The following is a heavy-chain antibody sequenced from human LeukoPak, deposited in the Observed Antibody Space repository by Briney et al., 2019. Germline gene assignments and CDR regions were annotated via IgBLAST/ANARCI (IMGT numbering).Heavy chain of an antibody. V-gene: IGHV1-2*02. J-gene: IGHJ4*02. CDR1: GYTFTGSY. CDR2: INPDSGGA. CDR3: ARDPGLMVYAISSTAYYFDY. Sequence: ASMKVSCKASGYTFTGSYLHWVRQAPGQRLEWMGWINPDSGGANIAHNFQGRVTMTRDTSISTAYMELSSLRSDDTAMYYCARDPGLMVYAISSTAYYFDYWGQGTLVTVSS. D-gene: IGHD2-8*01.